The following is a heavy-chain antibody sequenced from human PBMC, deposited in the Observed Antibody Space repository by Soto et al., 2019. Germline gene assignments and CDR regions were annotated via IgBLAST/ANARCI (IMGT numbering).Heavy chain of an antibody. Sequence: GESLKISCQGSGNSFANYWIAWGRQMPGKGLEWVGVIYPGDSDTRYSPSFRGQVTISADKSISHVYLQWSSLKASDTAMYYCARNRLRQYYYGMDVWGQGTTVTVSS. CDR3: ARNRLRQYYYGMDV. J-gene: IGHJ6*02. CDR2: IYPGDSDT. D-gene: IGHD3-10*01. CDR1: GNSFANYW. V-gene: IGHV5-51*01.